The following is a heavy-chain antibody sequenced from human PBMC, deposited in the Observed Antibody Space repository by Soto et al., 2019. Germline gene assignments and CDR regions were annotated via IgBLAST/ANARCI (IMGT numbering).Heavy chain of an antibody. CDR3: ARFRYYYGSGSYYNGGGFDY. J-gene: IGHJ4*02. V-gene: IGHV4-39*01. CDR2: IYYSGST. CDR1: GGSISSSSYY. Sequence: SETLSLTCTVSGGSISSSSYYWGWIRQPPGKGLEWIGSIYYSGSTYYNPSLKSRVTISVDTSKNQFSLKLSSVTAADTAVYYCARFRYYYGSGSYYNGGGFDYWGQGTLVTVSS. D-gene: IGHD3-10*01.